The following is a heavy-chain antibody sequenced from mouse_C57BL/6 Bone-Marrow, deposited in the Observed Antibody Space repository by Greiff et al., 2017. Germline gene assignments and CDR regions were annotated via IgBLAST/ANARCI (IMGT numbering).Heavy chain of an antibody. J-gene: IGHJ4*01. CDR2: INPNYGGT. CDR3: ARCPAYYSNSYAMDY. D-gene: IGHD2-5*01. Sequence: VQLQQSGPELVKPGASVKLSCKASGYTFTDYYMHWVKQSHGKSLEWIGDINPNYGGTSYNQKFKGKATLTVDNSSSTAYMELRSLTSEDSAVYYCARCPAYYSNSYAMDYWGQGTSVTVSS. V-gene: IGHV1-26*01. CDR1: GYTFTDYY.